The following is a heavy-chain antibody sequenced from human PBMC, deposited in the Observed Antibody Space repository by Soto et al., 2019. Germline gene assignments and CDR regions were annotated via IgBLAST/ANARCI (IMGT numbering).Heavy chain of an antibody. CDR1: GGSISSSSYY. CDR2: IYYSGYT. V-gene: IGHV4-39*01. J-gene: IGHJ6*02. Sequence: QLQLQESGPGLVKPSETLSLTCTVSGGSISSSSYYGGWIRQPPGKGLEWIGSIYYSGYTYYNPSLKSRVTLSVDTSQDQFSLKLSSVTAADTAVYYCARHSGPLYVGYYYDMDVWGQGPRVTVSS. CDR3: ARHSGPLYVGYYYDMDV. D-gene: IGHD3-16*01.